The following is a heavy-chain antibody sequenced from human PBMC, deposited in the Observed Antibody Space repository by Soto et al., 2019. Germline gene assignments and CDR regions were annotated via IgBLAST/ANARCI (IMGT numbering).Heavy chain of an antibody. V-gene: IGHV4-31*03. Sequence: QVQLQESGPGLVKPSHTLSLTCTVSGGSISSGGYYWSWSRQHPGAGLESIGYIYNSGGTYYNPSIKSRVTRSPDTSKNELSLKLSSVPAADRAVYYCARLPDPLYCSGYRCSRDAFDVWGQGTMVTVSS. J-gene: IGHJ3*01. CDR3: ARLPDPLYCSGYRCSRDAFDV. D-gene: IGHD2-15*01. CDR1: GGSISSGGYY. CDR2: IYNSGGT.